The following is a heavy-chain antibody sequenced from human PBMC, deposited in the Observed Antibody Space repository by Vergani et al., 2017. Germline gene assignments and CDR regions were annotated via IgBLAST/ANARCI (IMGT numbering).Heavy chain of an antibody. CDR3: AVGDCSGGSCYATVTDAFDI. V-gene: IGHV1-69*11. CDR1: GGTFSSYA. Sequence: QVQLVQSGAEVKKPGSSVKVSCKASGGTFSSYAISWVRQAPGQGLEWMGRIIPILGKANYAQKFQGRVTITADASTSTAYMELSSLRSEDTAVYYCAVGDCSGGSCYATVTDAFDIWGQGTMVTVSS. D-gene: IGHD2-15*01. CDR2: IIPILGKA. J-gene: IGHJ3*02.